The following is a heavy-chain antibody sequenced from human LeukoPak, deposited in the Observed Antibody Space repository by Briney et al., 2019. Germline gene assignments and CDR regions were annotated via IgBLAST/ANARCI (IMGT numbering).Heavy chain of an antibody. Sequence: GGSLRLSCAASGFTFDDYAMHWVRQAPGKGLEWVSGITWNSDSIYYADSVKGRFTISRDNAKNSLYLQMNSLRAEDTAVYYCARDRGSYFDGGFDYWGQGTLVTVSS. D-gene: IGHD1-26*01. V-gene: IGHV3-9*01. J-gene: IGHJ4*02. CDR1: GFTFDDYA. CDR2: ITWNSDSI. CDR3: ARDRGSYFDGGFDY.